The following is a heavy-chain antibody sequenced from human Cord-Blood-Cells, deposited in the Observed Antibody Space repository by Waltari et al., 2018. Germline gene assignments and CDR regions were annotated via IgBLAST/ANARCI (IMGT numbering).Heavy chain of an antibody. D-gene: IGHD3-10*01. CDR1: GGSISSSSYY. Sequence: QLQLQESGPGLVKPSETLSLTCTVSGGSISSSSYYWGWIRQPPGKGLEWIGSIYYSGSTYYNPSLKCRVTISVDTSKNQFSLKLSSVTAADTAVYYCARHPYYYGSGSYYYWGQGTLVTVSS. J-gene: IGHJ4*02. V-gene: IGHV4-39*01. CDR3: ARHPYYYGSGSYYY. CDR2: IYYSGST.